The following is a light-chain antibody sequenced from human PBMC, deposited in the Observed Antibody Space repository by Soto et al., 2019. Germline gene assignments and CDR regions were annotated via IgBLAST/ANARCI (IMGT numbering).Light chain of an antibody. CDR3: QQYGSSGT. Sequence: ELVMTQSPATLSVSPGERATLSCRASQSVSSSYLTWYQQKPGQAPRLLIYGASTRATGIPARFSGSGSGTDFTLTISSLQPEDFAVYYCQQYGSSGTFGQGTKVDIK. CDR1: QSVSSSY. V-gene: IGKV3-20*01. CDR2: GAS. J-gene: IGKJ1*01.